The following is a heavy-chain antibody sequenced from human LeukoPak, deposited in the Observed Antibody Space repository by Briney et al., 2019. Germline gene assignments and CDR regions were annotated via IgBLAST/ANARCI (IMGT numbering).Heavy chain of an antibody. CDR2: ISSNGGST. CDR1: GFTFSSYA. Sequence: QTGGSLRLSCAASGFTFSSYAMHWVRQAPGKGLEYVSAISSNGGSTYYANSVKGRFTISRDNSKNTLYLQMNSLRAEDTAVYYCAKAGSVAGIYYFDYWGQGTLVTVSS. D-gene: IGHD6-19*01. J-gene: IGHJ4*02. V-gene: IGHV3-64*04. CDR3: AKAGSVAGIYYFDY.